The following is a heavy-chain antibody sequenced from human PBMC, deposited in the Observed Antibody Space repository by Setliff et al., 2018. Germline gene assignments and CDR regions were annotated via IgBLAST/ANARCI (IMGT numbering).Heavy chain of an antibody. J-gene: IGHJ4*02. V-gene: IGHV4-59*08. CDR3: ARHAPGAIDY. Sequence: PSETLSLTCTISSDSINNYYWSWIRQPPGKGLEWIGYFYFHGRTTYNPSLKSXXXISXXXXXXXXXLPLTTMTAADTAVYYCARHAPGAIDYWGQGALVTVSS. CDR2: FYFHGRT. CDR1: SDSINNYY.